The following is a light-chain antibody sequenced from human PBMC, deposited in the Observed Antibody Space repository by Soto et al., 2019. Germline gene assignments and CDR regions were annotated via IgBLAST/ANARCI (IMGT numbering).Light chain of an antibody. J-gene: IGLJ2*01. CDR2: RNN. CDR3: AAWDDSLSGPV. Sequence: QSVLTQPPSASGTPGQRVTISCSGSSSNIGSNYVYWYQQLPGTAPKLLIYRNNQRPSGVPERFSASKAGSSASLAISGLRSEDEADYYCAAWDDSLSGPVFGGGTKLTVL. CDR1: SSNIGSNY. V-gene: IGLV1-47*01.